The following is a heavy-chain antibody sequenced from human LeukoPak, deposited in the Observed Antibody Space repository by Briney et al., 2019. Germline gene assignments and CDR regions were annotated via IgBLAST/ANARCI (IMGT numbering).Heavy chain of an antibody. CDR2: INHSGST. Sequence: ESSETLSLTCAVYGGSFSGYYWSWIRQPPGKGLEWIGEINHSGSTNYNPSLKSRVTISVDTSKNQFSLKLSSVTAADTAVYYCARHTTGRVVRGVTTSYYYYYYMDVWGKGTTVTVSS. CDR3: ARHTTGRVVRGVTTSYYYYYYMDV. J-gene: IGHJ6*03. CDR1: GGSFSGYY. V-gene: IGHV4-34*01. D-gene: IGHD3-10*01.